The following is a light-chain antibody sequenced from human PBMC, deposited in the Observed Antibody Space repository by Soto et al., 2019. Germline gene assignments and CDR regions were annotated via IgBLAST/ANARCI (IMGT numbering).Light chain of an antibody. CDR2: GAS. J-gene: IGKJ1*01. V-gene: IGKV3-20*01. CDR1: QSVSSNY. Sequence: EIVLTQSPGTLSLSPGERATLSCRASQSVSSNYLAWYRRKPGQAPRLLIYGASNRATDIPGRFSGSGSGTDFTLTITRLEPEDFDVYYCQQDGSSPPTFGPGTRVEIK. CDR3: QQDGSSPPT.